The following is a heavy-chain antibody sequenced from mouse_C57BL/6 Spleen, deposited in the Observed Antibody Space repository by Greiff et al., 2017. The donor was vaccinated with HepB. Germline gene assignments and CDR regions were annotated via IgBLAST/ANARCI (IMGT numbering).Heavy chain of an antibody. J-gene: IGHJ3*01. CDR3: SREGHYDYDETWFAY. Sequence: VQLQQSGPELVKPGASVKLSCKASGYTFTSYDINWVKQRPGQGLEWIGWIYPRDGSNKYNEKFKGKATLTVDTSASTAYMELHSLTSGDSAVYCFSREGHYDYDETWFAYWGQGTLVTVSA. CDR2: IYPRDGSN. CDR1: GYTFTSYD. V-gene: IGHV1-85*01. D-gene: IGHD2-4*01.